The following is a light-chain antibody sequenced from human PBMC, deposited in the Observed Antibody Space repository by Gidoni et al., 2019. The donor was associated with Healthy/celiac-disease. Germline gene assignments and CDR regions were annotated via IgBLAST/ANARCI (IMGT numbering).Light chain of an antibody. Sequence: SYELTQPHSVSVSPGQTASITCSGDKLGDKYACWYQQKPGQSPVLVIYQDSKRPSGIPERFSGSNSGNTATLTISGTQAMDEADYYCQAWDSSNVVFGGGTKLTVL. CDR1: KLGDKY. V-gene: IGLV3-1*01. CDR3: QAWDSSNVV. J-gene: IGLJ2*01. CDR2: QDS.